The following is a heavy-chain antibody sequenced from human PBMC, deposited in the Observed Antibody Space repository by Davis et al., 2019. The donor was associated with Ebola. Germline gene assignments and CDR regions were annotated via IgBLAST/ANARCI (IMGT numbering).Heavy chain of an antibody. CDR2: IYPGDSDT. CDR1: GYRFAGNW. V-gene: IGHV5-51*01. D-gene: IGHD3-22*01. CDR3: ARLRRDTAGYYSYRGAFDI. Sequence: PGGSLRLSCKGSGYRFAGNWIGWVRQKPGKGLEWVGIIYPGDSDTKYSPSFQGEVTISIDKSTNTVYLQRSSLKASDTAMYYCARLRRDTAGYYSYRGAFDIWGQGTMVTVSS. J-gene: IGHJ3*02.